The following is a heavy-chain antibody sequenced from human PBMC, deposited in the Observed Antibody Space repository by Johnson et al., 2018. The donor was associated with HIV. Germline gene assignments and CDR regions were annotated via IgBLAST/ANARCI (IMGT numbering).Heavy chain of an antibody. J-gene: IGHJ3*02. Sequence: QVQLVESGGGVVQPGRSLRLSCAASGFTFSHYTLHWVRQAPGKGLKWVAVISDDGSITQYADSVKGRFTISRDNSKNTLFLHMNGLRAEDTAGYYCAKSTRRDIDKDDAFDIWGQGTMVTVSS. CDR3: AKSTRRDIDKDDAFDI. V-gene: IGHV3-30*04. D-gene: IGHD2-15*01. CDR1: GFTFSHYT. CDR2: ISDDGSIT.